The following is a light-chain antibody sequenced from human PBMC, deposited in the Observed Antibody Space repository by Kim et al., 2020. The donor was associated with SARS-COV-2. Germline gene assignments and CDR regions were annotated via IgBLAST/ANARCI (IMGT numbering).Light chain of an antibody. Sequence: SYELTQPPSVSVSPGQTAIITCSGDKLGDKYTCWYQQRPGQSPVLVIYQDTKRPSGIPERFSGSNSGNTATLTISGTQAMDEADYYCQAWDTSTGVFGGG. CDR2: QDT. V-gene: IGLV3-1*01. CDR3: QAWDTSTGV. J-gene: IGLJ2*01. CDR1: KLGDKY.